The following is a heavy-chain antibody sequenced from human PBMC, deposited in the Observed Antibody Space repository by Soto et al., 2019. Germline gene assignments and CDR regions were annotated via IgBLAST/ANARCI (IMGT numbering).Heavy chain of an antibody. Sequence: GASVKVSCKASGYTLTSYAMHWVRQAPGQRLEWMGWINAGNGNTKYSQKFQGRVTITRDTSASTAYMELSSLRSDDTAVYYCESDRFGELSYMDVWGKGTTVTVSS. J-gene: IGHJ6*03. CDR2: INAGNGNT. D-gene: IGHD3-10*01. CDR1: GYTLTSYA. V-gene: IGHV1-3*01. CDR3: ESDRFGELSYMDV.